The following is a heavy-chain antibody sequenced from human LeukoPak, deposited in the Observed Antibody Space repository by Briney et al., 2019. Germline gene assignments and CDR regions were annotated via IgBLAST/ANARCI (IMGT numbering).Heavy chain of an antibody. Sequence: GGSLRLSCAGSGFALKSYSLSWVRQAPGKGLEWVSSISSTSAYIYYADSVKGRFTISRDNVDNVVYLQMNSLGAEDTAVYYCGRVAVSGRTGWFDSWGQGTLVIVSS. CDR2: ISSTSAYI. CDR1: GFALKSYS. J-gene: IGHJ5*01. CDR3: GRVAVSGRTGWFDS. D-gene: IGHD2-8*02. V-gene: IGHV3-21*01.